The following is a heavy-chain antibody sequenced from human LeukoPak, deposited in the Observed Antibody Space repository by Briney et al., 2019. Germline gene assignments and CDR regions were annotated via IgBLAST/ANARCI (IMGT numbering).Heavy chain of an antibody. CDR2: MNPNSGNT. V-gene: IGHV1-8*01. Sequence: GASVKVSCKASGYTFTSYDINWVRQATGQGLEWMGWMNPNSGNTGYAQKFQGRVTMTRNTSISTAYMELSSLRSEDTAVYYCAREIMIRGANWFDPWGQGTLVTVSS. CDR3: AREIMIRGANWFDP. CDR1: GYTFTSYD. J-gene: IGHJ5*02. D-gene: IGHD3-10*01.